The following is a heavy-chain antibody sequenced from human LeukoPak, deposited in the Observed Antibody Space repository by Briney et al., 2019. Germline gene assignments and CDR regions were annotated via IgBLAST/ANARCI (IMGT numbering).Heavy chain of an antibody. CDR3: ARWAPYDSSGYIWYFDL. CDR2: ISAYNGNT. CDR1: GYTFTSYG. V-gene: IGHV1-18*01. D-gene: IGHD3-22*01. Sequence: GASVKVSCKASGYTFTSYGISWVRQAPGQGLEWMGWISAYNGNTNYAQKLQGRVTMTTDTSTSTAYMELRSLRSDDTAVYYCARWAPYDSSGYIWYFDLWGRGTLVTVSS. J-gene: IGHJ2*01.